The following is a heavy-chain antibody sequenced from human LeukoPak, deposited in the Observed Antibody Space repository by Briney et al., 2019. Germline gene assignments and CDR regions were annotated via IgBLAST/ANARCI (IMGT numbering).Heavy chain of an antibody. V-gene: IGHV1-69*13. CDR1: GGTISSYA. CDR2: IIPMFDTA. D-gene: IGHD2-21*02. J-gene: IGHJ3*02. Sequence: SVKVSCKASGGTISSYAIMWVRQAPGQGLEWMGGIIPMFDTADYAQKFQGRVTFTADESTNTAYMELSSLRSEDTAVYYCATSNCGGDCYSEDNAFDIWGQGTMVTVSS. CDR3: ATSNCGGDCYSEDNAFDI.